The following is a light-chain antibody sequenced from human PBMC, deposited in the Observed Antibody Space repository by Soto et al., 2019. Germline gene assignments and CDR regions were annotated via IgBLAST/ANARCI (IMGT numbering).Light chain of an antibody. J-gene: IGKJ1*01. Sequence: DIQMTQSPSSLSASVGDRVTITCRASQSISSYLNWYQQKPGKAPKLLIYAASSLQSGVPSRFSGSGSGTDFTLTISSLQPDDFATYYCQHYNSYSCTFGQGTKVDIK. CDR1: QSISSY. V-gene: IGKV1-39*01. CDR3: QHYNSYSCT. CDR2: AAS.